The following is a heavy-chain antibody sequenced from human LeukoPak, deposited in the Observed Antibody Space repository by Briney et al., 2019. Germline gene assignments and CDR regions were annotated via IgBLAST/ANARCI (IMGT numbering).Heavy chain of an antibody. Sequence: GRSLRLSCAASGFTFSNHAMNWVRQTPGKGLEWVSSIGGNGVSTYYADSVKGRFTISRDNSKDTLYLQMNSRSDEDTAVYYCARCTKYTTGWCNWFDPWGQGTLVTVSS. CDR1: GFTFSNHA. D-gene: IGHD6-19*01. J-gene: IGHJ5*02. V-gene: IGHV3-23*01. CDR3: ARCTKYTTGWCNWFDP. CDR2: IGGNGVST.